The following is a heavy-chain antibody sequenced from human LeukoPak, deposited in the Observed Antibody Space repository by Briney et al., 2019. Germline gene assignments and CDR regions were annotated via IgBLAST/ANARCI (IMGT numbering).Heavy chain of an antibody. D-gene: IGHD6-13*01. CDR1: GYSFTSYW. V-gene: IGHV5-51*01. CDR2: IYPGDSDT. CDR3: ARPRMRRQDLVSPFFDY. Sequence: GESLKISCKGSGYSFTSYWIGWVRQLPGKGLEWMGIIYPGDSDTRYGPSFQGQVTISADKSISTAYLQWSSLKASYTAMYYCARPRMRRQDLVSPFFDYWGQGTLVTVSS. J-gene: IGHJ4*02.